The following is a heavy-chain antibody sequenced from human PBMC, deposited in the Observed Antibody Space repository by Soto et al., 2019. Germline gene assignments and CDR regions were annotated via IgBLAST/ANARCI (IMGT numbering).Heavy chain of an antibody. J-gene: IGHJ6*02. CDR3: ARVGSSSWYLGGMDV. CDR2: INPSGGST. V-gene: IGHV1-46*01. Sequence: GASVKVACKACGYTFTSYYMHWVRQAPGQGLEWMGIINPSGGSTSYAQKFQGRVTMTRDTSTSTVYMELSSLRSEDTAVYYCARVGSSSWYLGGMDVWGQGTTVTVSS. D-gene: IGHD6-13*01. CDR1: GYTFTSYY.